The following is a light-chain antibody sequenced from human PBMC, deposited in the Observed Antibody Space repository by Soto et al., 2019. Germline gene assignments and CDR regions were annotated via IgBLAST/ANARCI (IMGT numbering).Light chain of an antibody. CDR1: QSVSSSN. CDR2: GAS. Sequence: EIVLTQSPGTLSLSPGERATLSCRASQSVSSSNLAWYQQKPGQAPRLLIYGASSRATGIPDRFSGSGSGTDFTLTISRLEPEDFAVYYCQQYSAFGQGTKLEIK. CDR3: QQYSA. V-gene: IGKV3-20*01. J-gene: IGKJ2*01.